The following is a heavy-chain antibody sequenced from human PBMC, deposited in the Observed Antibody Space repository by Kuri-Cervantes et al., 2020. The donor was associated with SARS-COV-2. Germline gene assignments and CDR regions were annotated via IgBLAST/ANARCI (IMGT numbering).Heavy chain of an antibody. D-gene: IGHD3-10*01. CDR2: ISYDGSNK. Sequence: GESLKISCAASGFTFSSYAMHWVRQAPGKGLEWVAVISYDGSNKYYADSVKGRFTISRDNSKNTLYLQMNSLRAEDTAVYYCARIWSGEHPKYYYGMDVWGQGTTVTVSS. J-gene: IGHJ6*02. CDR1: GFTFSSYA. CDR3: ARIWSGEHPKYYYGMDV. V-gene: IGHV3-30-3*01.